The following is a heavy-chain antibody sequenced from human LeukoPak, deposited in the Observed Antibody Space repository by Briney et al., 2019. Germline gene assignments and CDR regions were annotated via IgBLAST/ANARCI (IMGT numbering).Heavy chain of an antibody. Sequence: GGSLRLSCAASGFAFSSYAMSWVRQAPGKGLEWVSAISGSGGSTYYADSVKGRFTISRDNSKNTLYLQMNSLRAEDTAVYYCAKGKDNWNYAEYFQHWGQGTLVTVSS. V-gene: IGHV3-23*01. CDR1: GFAFSSYA. CDR3: AKGKDNWNYAEYFQH. D-gene: IGHD1-7*01. J-gene: IGHJ1*01. CDR2: ISGSGGST.